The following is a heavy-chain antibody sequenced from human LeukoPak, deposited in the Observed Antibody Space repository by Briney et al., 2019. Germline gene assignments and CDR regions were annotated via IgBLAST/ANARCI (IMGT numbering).Heavy chain of an antibody. CDR3: AKDPLWFGELPETYFDY. CDR2: ISGSGGST. D-gene: IGHD3-10*01. J-gene: IGHJ4*02. CDR1: GFTFSSYA. Sequence: GGSLRLSCAASGFTFSSYAMSWVRQAPGKGLEWVSAISGSGGSTYYADSVKGRFTISRDNFKNTLYLQMNSLKAEDTAVYYCAKDPLWFGELPETYFDYWGQGTLVTVSS. V-gene: IGHV3-23*01.